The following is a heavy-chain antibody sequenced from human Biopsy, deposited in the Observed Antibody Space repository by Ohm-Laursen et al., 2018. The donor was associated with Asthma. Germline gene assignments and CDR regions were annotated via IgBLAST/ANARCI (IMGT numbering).Heavy chain of an antibody. CDR3: ASDFPKDYVRYNFQF. V-gene: IGHV1-24*01. D-gene: IGHD4-17*01. CDR2: HDHEEGGT. Sequence: ASVKVSCNVSGYSLTDLSMHWVRQAPGQGLEWMGGHDHEEGGTVNARRFQGRVTMTEDTSTDTAYMELSSLSSDDTAVYYCASDFPKDYVRYNFQFWGQGTLVTVSS. J-gene: IGHJ4*02. CDR1: GYSLTDLS.